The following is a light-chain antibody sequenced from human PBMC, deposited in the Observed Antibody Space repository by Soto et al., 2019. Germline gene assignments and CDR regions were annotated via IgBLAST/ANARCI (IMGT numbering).Light chain of an antibody. CDR2: GAS. V-gene: IGKV3-15*01. CDR3: QQYKNWPRT. J-gene: IGKJ2*01. Sequence: EIVMTQSPATLSVSPGERATLSCRASQSVSSNLAWYQQKPGQAPRLLIYGASTRATGIPARFSGSGSGTEFTLIISSLQSEDFAVYYCQQYKNWPRTFGQGTKLEIK. CDR1: QSVSSN.